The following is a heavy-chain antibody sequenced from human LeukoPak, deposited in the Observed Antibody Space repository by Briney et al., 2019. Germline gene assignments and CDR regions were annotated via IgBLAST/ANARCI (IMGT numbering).Heavy chain of an antibody. D-gene: IGHD1-7*01. J-gene: IGHJ3*02. CDR3: ARRSNYDAFDI. V-gene: IGHV4-59*01. CDR1: GGSISSYY. CDR2: IYYSGIT. Sequence: SETLSLTCTVSGGSISSYYWSWIRQPPGKGLEWIGYIYYSGITNYNPSLKSRVTISVVTSKNQFSLKLSSVTAADTAVYYCARRSNYDAFDIWGQGTMVTVSS.